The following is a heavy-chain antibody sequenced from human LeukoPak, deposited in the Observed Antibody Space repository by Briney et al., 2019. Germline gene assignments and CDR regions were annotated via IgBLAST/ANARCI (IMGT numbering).Heavy chain of an antibody. J-gene: IGHJ4*02. CDR2: INHSGST. CDR1: GGSFSGYY. Sequence: SETLSLTCAVYGGSFSGYYWSWIRQPPGKGLEWIGEINHSGSTNYNPSLKSRVTISVDTSKNQFSLKLSSVTAADTAVYYCARPSGGGSYYDYWGQGTLVTVSS. V-gene: IGHV4-34*01. D-gene: IGHD1-26*01. CDR3: ARPSGGGSYYDY.